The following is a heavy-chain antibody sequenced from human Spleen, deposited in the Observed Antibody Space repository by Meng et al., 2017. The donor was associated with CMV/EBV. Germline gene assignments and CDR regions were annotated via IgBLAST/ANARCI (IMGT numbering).Heavy chain of an antibody. V-gene: IGHV3-9*01. CDR2: ISLNSGNI. CDR3: AKASNDYGGNSFFDN. D-gene: IGHD4-23*01. J-gene: IGHJ4*02. CDR1: GFTFDDYA. Sequence: SLKISCAGSGFTFDDYAMHWVRQVPGKGLEWVSGISLNSGNIGYADSVKGRFTISRDNAKKSLYLQMNSLRAEDTALYYCAKASNDYGGNSFFDNWGQGALVTVSS.